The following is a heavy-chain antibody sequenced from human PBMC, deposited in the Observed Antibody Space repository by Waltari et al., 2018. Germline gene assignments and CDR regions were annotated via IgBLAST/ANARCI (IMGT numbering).Heavy chain of an antibody. Sequence: QLQLQESVPGLVTPSETLSLTCSVSGFSINSNRHFWGWIRQPPGQGLEWIGTMSYSGATYSSPSLESRVTVSRDTSKNQLSLKLVSVTAADTAVYYCATYIGASVGTAAFDVWGQGTMVTVSS. CDR2: MSYSGAT. D-gene: IGHD5-12*01. CDR3: ATYIGASVGTAAFDV. J-gene: IGHJ3*01. CDR1: GFSINSNRHF. V-gene: IGHV4-39*01.